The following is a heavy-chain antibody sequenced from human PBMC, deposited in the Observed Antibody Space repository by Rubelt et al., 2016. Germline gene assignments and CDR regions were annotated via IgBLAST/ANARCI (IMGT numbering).Heavy chain of an antibody. D-gene: IGHD4-11*01. CDR1: GYTFTSYG. CDR3: ARGARRYSMDPRNAFDI. CDR2: ISAYNGNT. Sequence: QVQLVQSGAEVKKPGASVKVSCKASGYTFTSYGISWVRQAPGQGLEWMGWISAYNGNTNYAQKLQGTVTMTPETSTGTACMELRGLRADATAVYYCARGARRYSMDPRNAFDIWGQGTMVTVSS. J-gene: IGHJ3*02. V-gene: IGHV1-18*01.